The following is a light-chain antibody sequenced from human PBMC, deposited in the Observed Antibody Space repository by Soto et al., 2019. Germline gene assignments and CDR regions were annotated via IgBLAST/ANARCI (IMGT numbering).Light chain of an antibody. J-gene: IGLJ1*01. Sequence: QSALTQPASVSGSPGQSITISCTGTSSDFGGYDYVSWYQLHPGKAPKLMIFEVSNRPSGVSYRFSGSKSGNTASLTISGLQAEDEADYFCSSYSISTAYLFGTGTKVTV. V-gene: IGLV2-14*01. CDR2: EVS. CDR3: SSYSISTAYL. CDR1: SSDFGGYDY.